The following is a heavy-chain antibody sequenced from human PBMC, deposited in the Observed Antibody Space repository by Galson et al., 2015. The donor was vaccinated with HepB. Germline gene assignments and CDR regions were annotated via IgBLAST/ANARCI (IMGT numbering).Heavy chain of an antibody. D-gene: IGHD6-25*01. CDR2: ISLSSTTI. CDR3: ARAALGWIDP. J-gene: IGHJ5*02. CDR1: GFTFSDYY. Sequence: SLRLSCAASGFTFSDYYMSWIRQAPGKGLEWVSYISLSSTTIYYADSVKGRFTTSRDNAKNSLYLQMNGLRVEDTAVYYCARAALGWIDPWGKGTLVTVSS. V-gene: IGHV3-11*01.